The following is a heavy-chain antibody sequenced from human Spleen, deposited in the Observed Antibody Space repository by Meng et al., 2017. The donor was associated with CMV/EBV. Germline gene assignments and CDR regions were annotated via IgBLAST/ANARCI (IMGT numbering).Heavy chain of an antibody. Sequence: GGSLRLSCAASGFTFSDYYMSWIRQAPGKGLEWVSYISSSGSTIYYADSVRGRFTISRDNAKNSLYLQMNSLRAEDTAVYYCARRQLYCSSTSCYLGALDYWGQGTLVTVSS. V-gene: IGHV3-11*01. CDR1: GFTFSDYY. J-gene: IGHJ4*02. D-gene: IGHD2-2*01. CDR2: ISSSGSTI. CDR3: ARRQLYCSSTSCYLGALDY.